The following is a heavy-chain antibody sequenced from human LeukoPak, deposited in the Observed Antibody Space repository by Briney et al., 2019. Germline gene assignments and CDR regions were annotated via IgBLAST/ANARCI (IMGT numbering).Heavy chain of an antibody. V-gene: IGHV1-18*01. D-gene: IGHD3-16*02. CDR3: AREKTFGGVIVIDY. CDR2: ISAYNGNT. CDR1: GYTFTSYG. Sequence: GASVKVSCKASGYTFTSYGISWVRQAPGQGLEWMGWISAYNGNTNYAQKLQGRVTMTTDTSTSTAYMELRGLRSDDTAVYYCAREKTFGGVIVIDYWGQGTLVTVSS. J-gene: IGHJ4*02.